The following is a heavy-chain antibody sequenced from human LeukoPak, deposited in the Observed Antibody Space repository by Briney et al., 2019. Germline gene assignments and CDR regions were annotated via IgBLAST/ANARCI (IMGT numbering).Heavy chain of an antibody. D-gene: IGHD6-6*01. CDR1: GFTFSNYE. CDR3: ARDRVDYSSSLGY. V-gene: IGHV3-48*03. Sequence: GGSLRLSCVGSGFTFSNYEMNWVRHAPGKGLQYIAYINKGGAYIYYADSVKGRFTISRDDAKNSLYLQMSSLRAEDTAIYYCARDRVDYSSSLGYWGQGTLVTVSS. J-gene: IGHJ4*02. CDR2: INKGGAYI.